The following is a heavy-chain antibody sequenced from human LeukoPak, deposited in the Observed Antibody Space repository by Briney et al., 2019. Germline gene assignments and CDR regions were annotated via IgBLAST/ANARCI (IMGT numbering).Heavy chain of an antibody. J-gene: IGHJ4*02. Sequence: SETLSLTCTVSGGSISSYYWSWIRQPPGKGLEWIGYIYYSGSTNYNPSLKSRVTISVDRSKNQFSLKLSSVTAADTAVYYCARSDYYDSSGLDYWGQGTLVTVSS. D-gene: IGHD3-22*01. CDR1: GGSISSYY. CDR2: IYYSGST. V-gene: IGHV4-59*12. CDR3: ARSDYYDSSGLDY.